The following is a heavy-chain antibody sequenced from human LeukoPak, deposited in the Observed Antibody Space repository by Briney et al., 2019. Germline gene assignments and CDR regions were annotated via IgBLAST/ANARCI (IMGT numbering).Heavy chain of an antibody. D-gene: IGHD5-24*01. Sequence: SVKLSCKASGGTFSSYAISWVRQAPGQGLEWMGSIIPIFGTANYAQKFQGRVTITTDESTSTAYMELSSLRSEDTAVYYCARDDRDGYNSRGHGFDIWGQGTMLTVSS. CDR3: ARDDRDGYNSRGHGFDI. V-gene: IGHV1-69*05. CDR1: GGTFSSYA. CDR2: IIPIFGTA. J-gene: IGHJ3*02.